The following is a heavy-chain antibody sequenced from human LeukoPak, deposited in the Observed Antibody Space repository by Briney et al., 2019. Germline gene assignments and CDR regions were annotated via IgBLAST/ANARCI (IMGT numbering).Heavy chain of an antibody. Sequence: PSETLSLTCAVYGGSFSGYYWSWIRQPPGKGLEWIGEINHSGSTNYNPSLKSRATISVDTSKNQFSLKLSSVTAADTAVYYCALSPGYSGYAYYFDYWGQGTLVTVSS. D-gene: IGHD5-12*01. V-gene: IGHV4-34*01. J-gene: IGHJ4*02. CDR1: GGSFSGYY. CDR3: ALSPGYSGYAYYFDY. CDR2: INHSGST.